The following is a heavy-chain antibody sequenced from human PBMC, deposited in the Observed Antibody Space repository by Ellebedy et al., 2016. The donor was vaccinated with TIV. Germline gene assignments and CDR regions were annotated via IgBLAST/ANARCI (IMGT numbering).Heavy chain of an antibody. Sequence: GESLKISCAASGFTFSSYAMSWVRQAPGKGLEWVSIISGTGGSTNYADSVKGRFTISRDNSKNTLYLQMNSLRAEDTAVYYCARDPVGVGPAFDVWGQGTMVTVSS. CDR1: GFTFSSYA. J-gene: IGHJ3*01. D-gene: IGHD4-23*01. CDR3: ARDPVGVGPAFDV. CDR2: ISGTGGST. V-gene: IGHV3-23*01.